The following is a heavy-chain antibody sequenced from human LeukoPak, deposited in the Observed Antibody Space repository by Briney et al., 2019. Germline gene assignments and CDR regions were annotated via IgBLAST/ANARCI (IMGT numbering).Heavy chain of an antibody. V-gene: IGHV3-23*01. CDR2: ISSGDGIT. J-gene: IGHJ5*02. Sequence: PGGSLRLSCAASGFSFSDYAMTWVRQAPGKGLGWVSTISSGDGITYYADSVKGRFTISRDDSKNTLYLQMNSLRAEDTAIYYCAKRPGKAAAGPLDPWGQGTLVTVSS. CDR1: GFSFSDYA. D-gene: IGHD6-13*01. CDR3: AKRPGKAAAGPLDP.